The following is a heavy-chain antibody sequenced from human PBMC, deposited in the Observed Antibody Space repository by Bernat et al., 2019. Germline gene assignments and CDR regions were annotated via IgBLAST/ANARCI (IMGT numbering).Heavy chain of an antibody. J-gene: IGHJ4*02. D-gene: IGHD2-15*01. V-gene: IGHV2-70*04. CDR3: ARIYCSGGSCDFDY. Sequence: QVTLKESGPALVKPTQTLTLTCTFSGFSLSTSGMRVSWIRQPPGKALEWLARIDWDDDKFYSPSLKTRLTISKDTSKNQVVLTMTNMDPVDTATYYCARIYCSGGSCDFDYWGQGTLVTVSS. CDR1: GFSLSTSGMR. CDR2: IDWDDDK.